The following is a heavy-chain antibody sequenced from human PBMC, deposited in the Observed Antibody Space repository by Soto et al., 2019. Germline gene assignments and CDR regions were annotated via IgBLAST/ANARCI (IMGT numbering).Heavy chain of an antibody. CDR2: IDWDDDK. CDR1: GFSRSTSGMC. V-gene: IGHV2-70*01. CDR3: ARIRRVRLRYFDWPQYCFDY. J-gene: IGHJ4*02. Sequence: ESGPTLVNPTQTLTLTCPFSGFSRSTSGMCVSWIRQPPGKALEWLALIDWDDDKYYSTSLKTRLTISKDTSKNQVVLTMTNMDPVDTATYYCARIRRVRLRYFDWPQYCFDYWGQGTLVTVSS. D-gene: IGHD3-9*01.